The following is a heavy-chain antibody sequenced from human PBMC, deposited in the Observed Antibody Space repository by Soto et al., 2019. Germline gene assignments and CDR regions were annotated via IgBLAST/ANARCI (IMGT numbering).Heavy chain of an antibody. D-gene: IGHD6-13*01. V-gene: IGHV1-69*02. J-gene: IGHJ3*02. Sequence: QVQLVQSGAEVKKPGSSVKVSCKASGGTFSSYTISWVRQAPGQGLEWMGRIIPILGIANYAQKFQGRVTITADKSKSPAYMELSSLRSEDTAVYYCARGVRGYSSSWYDSEVAFNIWGQGTMVTVSS. CDR2: IIPILGIA. CDR3: ARGVRGYSSSWYDSEVAFNI. CDR1: GGTFSSYT.